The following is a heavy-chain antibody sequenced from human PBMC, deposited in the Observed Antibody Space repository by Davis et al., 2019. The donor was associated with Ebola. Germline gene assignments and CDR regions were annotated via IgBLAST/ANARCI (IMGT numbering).Heavy chain of an antibody. CDR2: ISSNGGST. Sequence: GGSLRLSCAASGFTFSSYAMSWVRQAPGKGLEWVSAISSNGGSTYYADSVKGRFTISRDNSKNTLYLQMSSLRAEDTAVYYCVKDLYSSGWYGDYWGQGTLVTVSS. CDR1: GFTFSSYA. V-gene: IGHV3-64D*08. J-gene: IGHJ4*02. CDR3: VKDLYSSGWYGDY. D-gene: IGHD6-19*01.